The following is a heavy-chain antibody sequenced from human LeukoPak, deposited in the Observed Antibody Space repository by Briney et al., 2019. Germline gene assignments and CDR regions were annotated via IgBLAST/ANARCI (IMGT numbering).Heavy chain of an antibody. CDR3: ARSGYSSWSKPLLNPGNYYYYYMDV. V-gene: IGHV3-7*01. J-gene: IGHJ6*03. CDR2: IKQDGSEK. Sequence: AGGSLRLSCAASGFTFSSYWMSWVRQAPGKGLEWVANIKQDGSEKYYVDSVKGRFTISRDNAKNSLYLQMNSLRAEDTAVYYCARSGYSSWSKPLLNPGNYYYYYMDVWGKGTTVTVSS. CDR1: GFTFSSYW. D-gene: IGHD6-13*01.